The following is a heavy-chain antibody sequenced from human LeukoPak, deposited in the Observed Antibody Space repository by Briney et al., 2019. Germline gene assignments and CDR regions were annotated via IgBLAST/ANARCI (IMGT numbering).Heavy chain of an antibody. V-gene: IGHV4-39*07. CDR2: IYYSGST. J-gene: IGHJ3*02. CDR3: ARDPRRVRGVHDAFDI. D-gene: IGHD3-10*01. CDR1: GGPISSSSYY. Sequence: SETLSLTCTVSGGPISSSSYYWGWIRQPPGKGLEWIGSIYYSGSTYYNPSLKSRVTISVDTSKNQFSLKLSSVTAADTAVYYCARDPRRVRGVHDAFDIWGQGTMVTVSS.